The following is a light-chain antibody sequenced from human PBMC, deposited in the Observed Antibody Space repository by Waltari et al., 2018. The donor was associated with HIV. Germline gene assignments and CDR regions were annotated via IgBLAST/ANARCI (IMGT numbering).Light chain of an antibody. V-gene: IGLV2-8*01. Sequence: QPALTQPPTASGSPGQPVTLSCTATSSDVGGYNYAAWYQQHPGKAPKLMIYEVSKRPSGVPDRFSGSKSGNTASLTVSGLQAEDEADYCCSSYAGSNNLVFGGGTKLTVL. CDR3: SSYAGSNNLV. J-gene: IGLJ3*02. CDR2: EVS. CDR1: SSDVGGYNY.